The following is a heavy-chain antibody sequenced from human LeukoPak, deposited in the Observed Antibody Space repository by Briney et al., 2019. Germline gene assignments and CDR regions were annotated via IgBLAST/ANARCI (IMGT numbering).Heavy chain of an antibody. CDR3: ARSNWFDP. CDR1: GFTFSSYW. V-gene: IGHV3-74*01. J-gene: IGHJ5*02. CDR2: TNSDGSST. Sequence: GGSLRLSCAASGFTFSSYWMHWVRQAPGKGLVWVSRTNSDGSSTSYADSVKGRFTISRDNAKNTLYLQMNSLRAEDTAVYYCARSNWFDPWGQGTLVTVSS.